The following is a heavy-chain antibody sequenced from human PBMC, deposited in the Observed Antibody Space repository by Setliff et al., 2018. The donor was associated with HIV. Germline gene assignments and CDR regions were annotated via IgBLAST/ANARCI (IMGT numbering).Heavy chain of an antibody. CDR3: ARDRVAAKASSYDY. Sequence: ASVKVSCKASGGTFSSYAISWVRQAPGQGLGWMGGIIPIFGTASYAQKFQDRVTMTSDTSTSTIYMELSSLRSEDTAVFYCARDRVAAKASSYDYWGRGTLVTSPQ. J-gene: IGHJ4*02. CDR1: GGTFSSYA. D-gene: IGHD2-15*01. CDR2: IIPIFGTA. V-gene: IGHV1-69*05.